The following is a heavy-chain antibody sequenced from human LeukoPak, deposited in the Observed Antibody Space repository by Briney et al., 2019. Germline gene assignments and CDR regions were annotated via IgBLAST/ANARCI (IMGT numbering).Heavy chain of an antibody. V-gene: IGHV3-7*01. D-gene: IGHD3-22*01. CDR3: AIPSSYDGSRYYHAY. Sequence: GGSLRLSCAASGISFASYWVTWVRQAPGKGMEWVANIGQDGIETVYEGSVKGRFTISRDNARNLLFLQMNSLRADDTAVYYCAIPSSYDGSRYYHAYWGQGTLVSVSS. J-gene: IGHJ4*02. CDR2: IGQDGIET. CDR1: GISFASYW.